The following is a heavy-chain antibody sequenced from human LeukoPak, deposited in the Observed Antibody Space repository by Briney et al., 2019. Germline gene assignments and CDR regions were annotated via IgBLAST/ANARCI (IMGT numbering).Heavy chain of an antibody. CDR2: IYYCGST. J-gene: IGHJ4*02. D-gene: IGHD5-12*01. CDR3: ARVSGYDWESFYDY. Sequence: SETLSLTCTVSGGSISTSNYYWGWIRQPPGKGLEGMGYIYYCGSTNYNPSLKSRVTISGDTSKNQFSLKLSSVTAADTAMYYCARVSGYDWESFYDYWGQGSLVTVSS. CDR1: GGSISTSNYY. V-gene: IGHV4-61*05.